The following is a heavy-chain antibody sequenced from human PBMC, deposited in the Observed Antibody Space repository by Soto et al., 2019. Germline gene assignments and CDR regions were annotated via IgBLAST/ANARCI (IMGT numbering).Heavy chain of an antibody. CDR2: VSRDGSQT. CDR3: AKAIAVAGTGHFDH. D-gene: IGHD6-19*01. Sequence: HPXGSLRLSCTASGFTFNTYCMHWVRQAPGKGLEWVTLVSRDGSQTYYADSVKGRFTISRDNSKRSLYLQMNSLRPDDTAVYYCAKAIAVAGTGHFDHWGQGTLVTVSS. V-gene: IGHV3-30*18. CDR1: GFTFNTYC. J-gene: IGHJ4*01.